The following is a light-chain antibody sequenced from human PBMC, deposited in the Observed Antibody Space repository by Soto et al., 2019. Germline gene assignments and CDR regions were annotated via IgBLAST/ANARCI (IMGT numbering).Light chain of an antibody. J-gene: IGKJ1*01. V-gene: IGKV3-15*01. Sequence: EIVMTQSPATLSVSPGERATLSCKASQSVSSNLAWYQQKPGQAPRLLIYGASTRATGIPARFGGSGSGTEFTLTISSLHSEDFAVYYCQHYNNWPPWTFGQGTKVEIK. CDR1: QSVSSN. CDR3: QHYNNWPPWT. CDR2: GAS.